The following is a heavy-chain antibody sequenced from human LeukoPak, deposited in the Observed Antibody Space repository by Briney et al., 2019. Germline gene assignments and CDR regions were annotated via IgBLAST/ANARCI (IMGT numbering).Heavy chain of an antibody. Sequence: SVKVSCKASGGTFSSYAIIWVRQAPGQGLEWMGRIIPILGIANYAQKFQGRVTITADKSTSTAYMELSSLRSEDTAVYYCARSAYYYDSSGSRIDYWGQGTLVTVSS. CDR2: IIPILGIA. CDR1: GGTFSSYA. D-gene: IGHD3-22*01. CDR3: ARSAYYYDSSGSRIDY. V-gene: IGHV1-69*04. J-gene: IGHJ4*02.